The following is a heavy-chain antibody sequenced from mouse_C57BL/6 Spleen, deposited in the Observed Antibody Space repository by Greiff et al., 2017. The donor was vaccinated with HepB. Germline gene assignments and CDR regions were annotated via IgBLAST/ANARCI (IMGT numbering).Heavy chain of an antibody. CDR1: GFTFTDYY. CDR3: ARSLYDYDASWYFDV. CDR2: IRNKANGYTT. J-gene: IGHJ1*03. Sequence: DVKLVESGGGLVQPGGSLSLSCAASGFTFTDYYMSWVRQPPGKALEWLGFIRNKANGYTTEYSASVKGRFTISRDNSQSILYLQMNALRAEDSATYYCARSLYDYDASWYFDVWGTGTTVTVSS. D-gene: IGHD2-4*01. V-gene: IGHV7-3*01.